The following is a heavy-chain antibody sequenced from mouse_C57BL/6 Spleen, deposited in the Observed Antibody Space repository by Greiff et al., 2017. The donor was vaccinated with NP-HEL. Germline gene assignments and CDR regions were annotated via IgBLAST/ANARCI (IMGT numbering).Heavy chain of an antibody. V-gene: IGHV1-55*01. CDR1: GYTFTSYW. D-gene: IGHD1-1*01. CDR3: ARSGSSPSYWYFDV. Sequence: QVQLQQSGAELVKPGASVKMSCKASGYTFTSYWITWVKQRPGQGLEWIGDIYPGSGSTNYNEKFKSKATLTVDTSSSTAYMQLSSLTSEDSAVYYCARSGSSPSYWYFDVWGTGTTVTVSS. CDR2: IYPGSGST. J-gene: IGHJ1*03.